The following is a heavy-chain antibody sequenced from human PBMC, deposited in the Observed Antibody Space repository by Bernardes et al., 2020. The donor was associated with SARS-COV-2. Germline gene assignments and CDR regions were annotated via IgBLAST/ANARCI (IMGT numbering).Heavy chain of an antibody. CDR3: VRRGADGPQGRAFDI. D-gene: IGHD6-13*01. CDR1: GFTFDDYA. Sequence: GGSLRLSCAASGFTFDDYAMHWVRQAPGKGPEWVSGIGRNGGDIIYADSVKGRLIISRDNAKNSLYLQMSSLRAEDTALYYCVRRGADGPQGRAFDIWGQGTLVTVSS. J-gene: IGHJ3*02. CDR2: IGRNGGDI. V-gene: IGHV3-9*01.